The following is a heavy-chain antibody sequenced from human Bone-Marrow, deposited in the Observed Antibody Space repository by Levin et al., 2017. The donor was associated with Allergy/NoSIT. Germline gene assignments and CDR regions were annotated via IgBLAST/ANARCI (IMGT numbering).Heavy chain of an antibody. J-gene: IGHJ4*02. CDR3: AKAVAGTGTRHV. CDR2: IWYDGSDK. V-gene: IGHV3-33*06. CDR1: GFTFSSYG. D-gene: IGHD6-19*01. Sequence: GGSLRLSCAASGFTFSSYGMHWVRQAPGKGLEWVAVIWYDGSDKYYVDSVKGRFTISRDNSKKTLYLQMNSLRAEDSAVYYCAKAVAGTGTRHVWGQGTLVTVSS.